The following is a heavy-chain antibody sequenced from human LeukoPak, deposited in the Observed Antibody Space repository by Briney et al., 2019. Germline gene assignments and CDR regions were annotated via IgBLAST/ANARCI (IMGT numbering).Heavy chain of an antibody. CDR1: GFTVSSNY. Sequence: GGSLRLSCAASGFTVSSNYMSWVRQAPGKGLEWVSVIYSGGSTYYADSVKGRFTIPRHNSKNTLYLQMNSLRAEDTAVYYCARGATSYGDYVFDYWGQGTLVTVSS. CDR3: ARGATSYGDYVFDY. D-gene: IGHD4-17*01. J-gene: IGHJ4*02. V-gene: IGHV3-53*04. CDR2: IYSGGST.